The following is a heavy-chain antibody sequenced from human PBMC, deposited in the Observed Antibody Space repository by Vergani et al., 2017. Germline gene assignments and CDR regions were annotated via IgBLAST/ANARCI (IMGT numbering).Heavy chain of an antibody. CDR3: AKEAYSSGFVY. D-gene: IGHD6-19*01. CDR2: ISGSGVSA. CDR1: EFTFSNYA. Sequence: EVQLLESGGGLVQPGGSLRLTCAASEFTFSNYAMNWVRQAPGKGLEWVSGISGSGVSAYYTDSVKGRFTISRDNSKNMLFLQMNNLRTEDTAIYYCAKEAYSSGFVYLGQGTLVTVSS. J-gene: IGHJ4*02. V-gene: IGHV3-23*01.